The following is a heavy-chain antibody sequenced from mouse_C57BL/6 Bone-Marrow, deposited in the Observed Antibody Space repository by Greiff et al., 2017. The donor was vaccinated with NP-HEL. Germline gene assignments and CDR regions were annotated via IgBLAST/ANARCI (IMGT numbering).Heavy chain of an antibody. CDR1: GYTFTSYW. V-gene: IGHV1-55*01. Sequence: VQLQQPGAELVKPGASVKMSCKASGYTFTSYWITWVKQRPGQGLEWIGDIYPGSGSTNYNEKFKSKATLTVDTSSSTAYMQLSSLTSEDSAVYYRARSYYGSSLYYAMDYWGQGTSVTVSS. J-gene: IGHJ4*01. CDR3: ARSYYGSSLYYAMDY. D-gene: IGHD1-1*01. CDR2: IYPGSGST.